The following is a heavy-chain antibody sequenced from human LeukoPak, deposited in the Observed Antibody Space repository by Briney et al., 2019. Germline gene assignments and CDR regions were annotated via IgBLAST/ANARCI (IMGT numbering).Heavy chain of an antibody. CDR2: ISGSGGST. V-gene: IGHV3-23*01. J-gene: IGHJ5*02. D-gene: IGHD2-15*01. CDR3: AKDYVPDIVVVVAATEFDP. CDR1: GFTFSSYA. Sequence: GGSLRLSCAASGFTFSSYAMSWVRQAPGKGLEWVSVISGSGGSTYYADSVKGRFTISRDNSKNTLYLQMNSLRAEDTAVYYCAKDYVPDIVVVVAATEFDPWGQGTLVTVS.